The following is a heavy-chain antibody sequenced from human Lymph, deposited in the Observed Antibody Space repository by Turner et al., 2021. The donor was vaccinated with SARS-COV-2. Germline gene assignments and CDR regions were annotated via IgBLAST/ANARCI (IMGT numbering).Heavy chain of an antibody. J-gene: IGHJ4*02. Sequence: QVQLVQSGAGVARPGSSGMVPCKASGGTFSTYPISWVRQGPGQGLEWLGRPIPIFGIANYAPKFQGRVTITADKFTSTAYMELSSLRSEDTAVYYCARDATGPLGYWGRGTLVTVSS. CDR3: ARDATGPLGY. V-gene: IGHV1-69*04. D-gene: IGHD1-1*01. CDR1: GGTFSTYP. CDR2: PIPIFGIA.